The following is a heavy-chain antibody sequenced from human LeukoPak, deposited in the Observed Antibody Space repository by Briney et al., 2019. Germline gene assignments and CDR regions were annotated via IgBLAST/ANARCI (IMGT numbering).Heavy chain of an antibody. D-gene: IGHD2-15*01. V-gene: IGHV1-2*02. Sequence: ASVKVSCKASGYTFTGYYMHWVRQAPRQGLEWMGWINPNSGGTNYAQKFQGRVTMTRDTSISTAYMELSRLRSDDTAVYYCASGVVVVAATWSSYYYGMDVWGQGTTVTVSS. CDR1: GYTFTGYY. CDR3: ASGVVVVAATWSSYYYGMDV. CDR2: INPNSGGT. J-gene: IGHJ6*02.